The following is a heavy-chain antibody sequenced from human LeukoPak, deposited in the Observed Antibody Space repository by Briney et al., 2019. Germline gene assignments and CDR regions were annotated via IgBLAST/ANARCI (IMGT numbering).Heavy chain of an antibody. CDR3: ARDSLGLSPRYFDL. Sequence: PSETLSLTCAVYGASFSGYYWTWIRQPPGKGLEWIGSIYYSGSTNYNPSLKSRVTISVDTSKNQFSLKLSSVTAADTAVYYCARDSLGLSPRYFDLWGRGTLVTVSS. CDR1: GASFSGYY. V-gene: IGHV4-59*01. D-gene: IGHD3-16*02. CDR2: IYYSGST. J-gene: IGHJ2*01.